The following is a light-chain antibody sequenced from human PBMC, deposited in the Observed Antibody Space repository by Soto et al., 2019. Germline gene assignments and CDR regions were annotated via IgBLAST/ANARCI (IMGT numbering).Light chain of an antibody. CDR2: GDI. CDR3: QSYDSSLSGYV. CDR1: SSNIGAGYD. V-gene: IGLV1-40*01. J-gene: IGLJ3*02. Sequence: QSVLTQPPSVSGAPGQRVTISCTGSSSNIGAGYDVHWYQQLPGTAPKLLIYGDINRPSGVPDRFSGSKSGSSASLAITGLQAEDEADYDCQSYDSSLSGYVFGGGTKLTVL.